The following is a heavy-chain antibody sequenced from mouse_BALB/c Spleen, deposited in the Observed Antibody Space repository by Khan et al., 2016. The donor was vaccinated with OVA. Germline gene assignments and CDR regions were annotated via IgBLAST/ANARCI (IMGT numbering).Heavy chain of an antibody. CDR2: IWAGGST. V-gene: IGHV2-9*02. CDR1: GFSLTSYG. Sequence: QVQLKESGPGLVAPSQSLSITCTVSGFSLTSYGVHWVRQPPGKGLEWLGVIWAGGSTNYNSALMSRLSISKDNSKSQVFLKMNSLQTDDTAMYYCAREGSTMITTAFAYWGQGTLVTVSA. CDR3: AREGSTMITTAFAY. D-gene: IGHD2-4*01. J-gene: IGHJ3*01.